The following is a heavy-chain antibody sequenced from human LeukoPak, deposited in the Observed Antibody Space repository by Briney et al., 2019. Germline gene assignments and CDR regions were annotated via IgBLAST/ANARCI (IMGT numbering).Heavy chain of an antibody. CDR2: IIPIFGTA. J-gene: IGHJ4*02. CDR1: GGTFSSYA. V-gene: IGHV1-69*13. Sequence: SVTVSFTASGGTFSSYAISWVRQAPGQGLEWMGGIIPIFGTANYAQKFQGRVTITADESTSTAYMELSSLRSEDTAVYYCARDRVGYCSGGSCYSTSFDYWGQGTLVTVSS. CDR3: ARDRVGYCSGGSCYSTSFDY. D-gene: IGHD2-15*01.